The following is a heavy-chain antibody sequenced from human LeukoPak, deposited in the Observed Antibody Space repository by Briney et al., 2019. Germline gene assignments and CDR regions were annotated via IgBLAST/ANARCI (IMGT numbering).Heavy chain of an antibody. V-gene: IGHV3-21*01. Sequence: TGGSLRLSCAASGFTVSSNYMSWVRQAPGKGLEWVSSISSSYIYYADSVKGRFTISRDNAKNSLYLQMNSLRAEDTAVYYCAREGSTPPNWFDPWGQGTLVTVSS. CDR3: AREGSTPPNWFDP. CDR2: ISSSYI. CDR1: GFTVSSNY. J-gene: IGHJ5*02.